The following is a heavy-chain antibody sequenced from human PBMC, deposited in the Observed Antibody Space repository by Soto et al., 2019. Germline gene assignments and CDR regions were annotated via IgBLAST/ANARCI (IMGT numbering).Heavy chain of an antibody. V-gene: IGHV1-3*01. J-gene: IGHJ6*02. Sequence: ASVKVSCKASGYTFTSYAMHWVRQAPGQRLEWMGWINAGNGNTKYSQKFQGRVTITRDTSASTAYMELSSLRSEDTAVYYCARVYYINYDAYYYDGMDVRGQGTTDPV. CDR1: GYTFTSYA. D-gene: IGHD4-4*01. CDR3: ARVYYINYDAYYYDGMDV. CDR2: INAGNGNT.